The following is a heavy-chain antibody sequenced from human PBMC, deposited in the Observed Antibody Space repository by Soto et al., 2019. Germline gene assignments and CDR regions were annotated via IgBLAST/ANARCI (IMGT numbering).Heavy chain of an antibody. D-gene: IGHD3-22*01. Sequence: QVQLVQSGAEVKKPGSSVKVSCKASGGTFSSYAISWVRQAPGQGLEWMGGIIPIFGTANYAQKFQGRVTITADESTSTAYMEQSSLRSEDTAVYYCARDQDYYDSSGYSPLGYWGQGTLVTVSS. CDR3: ARDQDYYDSSGYSPLGY. V-gene: IGHV1-69*01. CDR2: IIPIFGTA. J-gene: IGHJ4*02. CDR1: GGTFSSYA.